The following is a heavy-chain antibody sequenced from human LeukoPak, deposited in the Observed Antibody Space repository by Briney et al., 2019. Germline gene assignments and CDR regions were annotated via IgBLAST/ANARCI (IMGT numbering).Heavy chain of an antibody. D-gene: IGHD3-22*01. CDR1: GGSISSGGYY. CDR3: ARGITYYYDSSGYYYFDY. J-gene: IGHJ4*02. V-gene: IGHV4-61*02. Sequence: PSETLSLTCTVSGGSISSGGYYWSWIRQPAGKGLEWIGRIYTSGSTNYNPSLKSRVTMSVDTSKNQFSLKLSSVTAADTAVYYCARGITYYYDSSGYYYFDYWGQGTLVTVSS. CDR2: IYTSGST.